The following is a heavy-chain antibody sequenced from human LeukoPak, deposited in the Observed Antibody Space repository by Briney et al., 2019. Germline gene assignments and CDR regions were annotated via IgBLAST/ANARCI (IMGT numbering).Heavy chain of an antibody. CDR2: ISGSGGST. J-gene: IGHJ4*02. CDR3: AKDPGYCSSTSCYFLDY. CDR1: GFTFSSYA. D-gene: IGHD2-2*01. Sequence: GGSLRLSCAASGFTFSSYAMSWVRQAPGKGLEWVSAISGSGGSTYYADSVKGRFTISRDNSKNTLYLQMNSLRAEDTAVYYCAKDPGYCSSTSCYFLDYWGQGTLVTVSS. V-gene: IGHV3-23*01.